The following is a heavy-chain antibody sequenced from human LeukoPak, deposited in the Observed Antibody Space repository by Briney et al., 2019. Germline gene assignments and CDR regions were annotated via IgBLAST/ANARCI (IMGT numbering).Heavy chain of an antibody. CDR1: GYTFTSYG. CDR2: ISAYNGNT. J-gene: IGHJ5*02. D-gene: IGHD6-19*01. V-gene: IGHV1-18*01. Sequence: ASVKVSCKASGYTFTSYGISWVRQAPGQGLEWMGWISAYNGNTNYAQKLQGRVTMTTDTSTSTAYMELRSLRSDDTAVYYCAISWDRSGWYGDRWFDPWGQGTLVTVSS. CDR3: AISWDRSGWYGDRWFDP.